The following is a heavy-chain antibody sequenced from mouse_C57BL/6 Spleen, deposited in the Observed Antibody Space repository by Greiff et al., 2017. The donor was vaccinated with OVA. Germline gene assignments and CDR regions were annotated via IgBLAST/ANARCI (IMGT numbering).Heavy chain of an antibody. V-gene: IGHV1-15*01. CDR3: TRGGLLWYVGV. CDR1: GYTFTGYE. Sequence: VQLQQSGAELMRPGASVTLSCKASGYTFTGYEMHWVKQTPVHGLEWIGAIVPETGGTAYNQKFKGKAILTADTSSSTAYMELLSLTSEDSAVYYGTRGGLLWYVGVWGTGTTVTVSS. CDR2: IVPETGGT. J-gene: IGHJ1*03. D-gene: IGHD2-3*01.